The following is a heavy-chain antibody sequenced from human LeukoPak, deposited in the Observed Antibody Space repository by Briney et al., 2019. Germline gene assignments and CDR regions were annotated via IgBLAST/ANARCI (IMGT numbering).Heavy chain of an antibody. Sequence: GGSLRLSCAASGFTFSSYEMNWVRQAPGKGLEWVSYISRSGSSIYYADSVKGRFTISRDNAKNSLYLQMNSLRAADTAVYYCARDYDAGYWGQGTLVTVSS. CDR2: ISRSGSSI. CDR3: ARDYDAGY. D-gene: IGHD3-3*01. J-gene: IGHJ4*02. CDR1: GFTFSSYE. V-gene: IGHV3-48*03.